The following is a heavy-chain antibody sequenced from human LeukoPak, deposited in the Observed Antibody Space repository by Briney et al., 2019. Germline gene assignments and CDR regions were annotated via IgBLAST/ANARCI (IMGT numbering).Heavy chain of an antibody. CDR3: AKGPDTYGHPFDY. Sequence: GGSLRLSCEASGFTFSPYAMAWVRQAPGKGLEWVSSLSGTGASAYYADSVKGRFIISRDNSKNTLYLQMNSLRAEDTAVYYCAKGPDTYGHPFDYWGQGTLVTVSS. CDR2: LSGTGASA. D-gene: IGHD5-18*01. J-gene: IGHJ4*02. V-gene: IGHV3-23*01. CDR1: GFTFSPYA.